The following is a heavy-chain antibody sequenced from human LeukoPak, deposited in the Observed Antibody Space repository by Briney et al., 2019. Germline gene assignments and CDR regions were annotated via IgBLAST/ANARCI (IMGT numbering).Heavy chain of an antibody. D-gene: IGHD3-10*01. Sequence: SVTVSCKASGGTFSSHVITWVRQAPGQGLEWMGRIIPILTITNYAQNFQGRVTITADKSTSTAYMEMSSLRSDDTAVYYCAILAGRSKEFDYWGQGTLVTVSS. CDR1: GGTFSSHV. CDR2: IIPILTIT. CDR3: AILAGRSKEFDY. V-gene: IGHV1-69*04. J-gene: IGHJ4*02.